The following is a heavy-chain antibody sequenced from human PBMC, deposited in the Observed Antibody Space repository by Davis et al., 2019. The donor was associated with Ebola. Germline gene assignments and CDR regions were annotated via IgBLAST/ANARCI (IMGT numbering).Heavy chain of an antibody. CDR1: GFTFSDYY. CDR3: ARVMTTVTTGWFDP. J-gene: IGHJ5*02. CDR2: ISSSGSTI. D-gene: IGHD4-17*01. V-gene: IGHV3-11*04. Sequence: PGGSLRLSCAASGFTFSDYYMSWIRQAPGKGLEWVSYISSSGSTIYYADSVKGRFTISRDNAKNSLYLQMNSLRAEDTAVYYCARVMTTVTTGWFDPWGQGTLVTVSS.